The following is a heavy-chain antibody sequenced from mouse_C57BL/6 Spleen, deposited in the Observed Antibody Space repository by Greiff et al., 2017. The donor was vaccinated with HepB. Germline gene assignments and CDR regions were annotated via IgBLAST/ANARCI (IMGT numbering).Heavy chain of an antibody. V-gene: IGHV1-81*01. Sequence: QVQLKQSGAELARPGASVKLSCKASGYTFTSYGISWVKQRTGQGLEWIGEIYPRSGNTYYNEKFKGKATLTADKSSSTAYMELRSLTSEDSAVYFCARSGIGELRGAMDYWGQGTSVTVSS. D-gene: IGHD1-1*01. CDR2: IYPRSGNT. J-gene: IGHJ4*01. CDR1: GYTFTSYG. CDR3: ARSGIGELRGAMDY.